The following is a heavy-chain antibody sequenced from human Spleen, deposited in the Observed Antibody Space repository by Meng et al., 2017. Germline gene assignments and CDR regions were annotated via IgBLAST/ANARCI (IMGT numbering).Heavy chain of an antibody. CDR1: GFTFSSYA. CDR3: ARDPDRGGSNTFDY. CDR2: ISGSGGST. V-gene: IGHV3-23*01. J-gene: IGHJ4*02. D-gene: IGHD2-15*01. Sequence: GESLKISCAASGFTFSSYAMSWVRQAPGKGLEWVSAISGSGGSTYYADSVKGRFTISRDNSKNALYLQMNRLRAEDAAVYYCARDPDRGGSNTFDYWGQGTQVTVSS.